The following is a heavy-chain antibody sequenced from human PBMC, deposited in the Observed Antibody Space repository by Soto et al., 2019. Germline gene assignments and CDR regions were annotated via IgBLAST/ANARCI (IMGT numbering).Heavy chain of an antibody. CDR1: GFTFSSYG. CDR2: IWYDGSNK. D-gene: IGHD5-12*01. J-gene: IGHJ6*02. CDR3: AREFISITPDNYYYYYGMDV. V-gene: IGHV3-33*01. Sequence: QVQLVESGGGVVQPGRSLRLSCAASGFTFSSYGMHWVRQAPGKGLEWVAVIWYDGSNKYYADSVKGRFTISRDNSKNALYLQMNSLRAEDTAVYYCAREFISITPDNYYYYYGMDVWGQGTTVTVSS.